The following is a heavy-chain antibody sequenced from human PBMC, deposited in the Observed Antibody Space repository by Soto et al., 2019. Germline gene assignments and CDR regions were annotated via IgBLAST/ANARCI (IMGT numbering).Heavy chain of an antibody. CDR1: GFTFSSYT. CDR2: ISARGGST. J-gene: IGHJ6*02. CDR3: ARDPPNDITQLDYGMDV. D-gene: IGHD1-20*01. V-gene: IGHV3-23*01. Sequence: HPGGSLRLSCAASGFTFSSYTMNWVRQAPGKGLEWVSLISARGGSTYYADSVKGRFTISRDNSKNTLYLQMNSLRAEDTGVYYCARDPPNDITQLDYGMDVWGQGTAVTVSS.